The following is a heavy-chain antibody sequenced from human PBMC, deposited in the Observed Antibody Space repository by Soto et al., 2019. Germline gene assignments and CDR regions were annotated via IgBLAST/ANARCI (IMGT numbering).Heavy chain of an antibody. CDR1: GFTFSTYA. V-gene: IGHV3-23*01. Sequence: GGSLRLSCAASGFTFSTYAMSWVRKAPGKGVEWVSGISGSGATTNYAESVKGRFTLSRDNAKNMLYLQMNSLRAEDTAIYYCAKGYKQQPFDYWGQGT. D-gene: IGHD1-1*01. CDR2: ISGSGATT. CDR3: AKGYKQQPFDY. J-gene: IGHJ4*02.